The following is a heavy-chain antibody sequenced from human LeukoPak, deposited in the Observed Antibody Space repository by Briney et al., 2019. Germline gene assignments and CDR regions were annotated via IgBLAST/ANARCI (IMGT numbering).Heavy chain of an antibody. CDR2: MNPNSGNT. J-gene: IGHJ6*03. CDR1: GYTFTSYD. D-gene: IGHD3-22*01. CDR3: ARSSATYYYDSSGYVYYIDV. Sequence: ASVKVSCKASGYTFTSYDINWVRQATGQGLEWVGWMNPNSGNTGYAQKFQGRVTITRNTSISTAYMELSSLRPENTAVYYCARSSATYYYDSSGYVYYIDVWGKGTTVTVSS. V-gene: IGHV1-8*03.